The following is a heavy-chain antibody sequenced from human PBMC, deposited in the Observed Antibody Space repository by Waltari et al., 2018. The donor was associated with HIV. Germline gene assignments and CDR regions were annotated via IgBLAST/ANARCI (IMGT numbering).Heavy chain of an antibody. V-gene: IGHV4-39*07. D-gene: IGHD2-8*01. CDR2: IYYSGST. J-gene: IGHJ4*02. CDR3: ARELGRYCTNGVCYQTGFFDY. Sequence: QLPPPASGPALVTPSATLPPTRVVPYSSISRSTPYRGWSHTPPGQRRAWIGSIYYSGSTYYNPSLKSRVTISVDTSKNQFALKLSSVTAADTAVYYCARELGRYCTNGVCYQTGFFDYWGQGTLVTVSS. CDR1: YSSISRSTPY.